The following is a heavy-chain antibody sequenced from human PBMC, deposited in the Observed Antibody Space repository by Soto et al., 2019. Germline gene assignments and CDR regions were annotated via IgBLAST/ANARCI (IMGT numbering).Heavy chain of an antibody. J-gene: IGHJ5*02. D-gene: IGHD2-2*01. CDR3: ARARSSWDQLSPSGHWFDP. Sequence: SETLSLTCTVSGDSISGYYWAWIRQPAGKGLEWVGHIYTSGYNNINPSLKSRVIMSLDTSKNQFSLKLSSVTAADTAVYYCARARSSWDQLSPSGHWFDPWGQGTLVTVSS. V-gene: IGHV4-4*07. CDR1: GDSISGYY. CDR2: IYTSGYN.